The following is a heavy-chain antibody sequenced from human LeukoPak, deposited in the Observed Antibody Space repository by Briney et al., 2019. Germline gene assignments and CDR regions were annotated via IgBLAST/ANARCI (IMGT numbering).Heavy chain of an antibody. J-gene: IGHJ5*02. CDR3: AREVVPAAIHLYNWFDP. Sequence: ASVKVSCKASGYTFTSYYMHWVRQAPGQGLEWMGIINPSGGSTSYAQKFQGRVTITRNTSISTAYMELSSLRSEDTAVYYCAREVVPAAIHLYNWFDPWGQGILVTVSS. D-gene: IGHD2-2*01. CDR1: GYTFTSYY. CDR2: INPSGGST. V-gene: IGHV1-46*01.